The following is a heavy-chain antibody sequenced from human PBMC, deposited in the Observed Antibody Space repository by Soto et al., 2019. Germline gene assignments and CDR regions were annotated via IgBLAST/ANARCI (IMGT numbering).Heavy chain of an antibody. CDR2: INAGNGNT. J-gene: IGHJ4*02. CDR1: GYTFTSYA. D-gene: IGHD2-21*02. CDR3: ARSIVVVTALDY. Sequence: GASVKVCCTASGYTFTSYAMHWVRQAPGQRLEWMGWINAGNGNTKYSQKFQGRVTITRDTSASTAYMELSSLRSEDTAVYYCARSIVVVTALDYWGQGTLVTVSS. V-gene: IGHV1-3*01.